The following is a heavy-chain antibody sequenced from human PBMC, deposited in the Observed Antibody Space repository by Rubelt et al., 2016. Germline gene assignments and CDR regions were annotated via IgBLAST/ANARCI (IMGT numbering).Heavy chain of an antibody. D-gene: IGHD2-2*01. CDR1: GYTFTSYA. CDR2: INAGNGNT. J-gene: IGHJ6*02. CDR3: ARSRYCSSTSCTYYYYYGMDV. Sequence: QVQLVQSGAEVKKPGASVKVSCKASGYTFTSYAMHWVRQAPGQRLEWMGWINAGNGNTKYSQKFQGRVTITWDTSASTAYMELSSLRSEDTAVYYCARSRYCSSTSCTYYYYYGMDVWGQGTTVTVSS. V-gene: IGHV1-3*01.